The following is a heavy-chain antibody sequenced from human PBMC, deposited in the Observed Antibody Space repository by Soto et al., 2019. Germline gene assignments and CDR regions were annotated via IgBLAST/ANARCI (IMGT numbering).Heavy chain of an antibody. CDR2: IKPDGSQK. D-gene: IGHD3-10*02. CDR1: GFSVRRYW. J-gene: IGHJ3*02. V-gene: IGHV3-7*04. Sequence: GALRLSCAAPGFSVRRYWMCWVCQTPGKRLEWVANIKPDGSQKWYVDSVKGRFTISRDNAKNSLHLQMNSLRVEDTAVYYCARGDYYVDSCPFSDAFDIWCPGTMVTVSS. CDR3: ARGDYYVDSCPFSDAFDI.